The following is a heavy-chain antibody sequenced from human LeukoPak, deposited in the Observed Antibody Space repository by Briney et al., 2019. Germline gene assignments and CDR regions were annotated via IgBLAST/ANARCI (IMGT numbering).Heavy chain of an antibody. V-gene: IGHV1-18*01. CDR3: ARDALGVRGAPDAFDI. CDR2: ISAYNGNT. Sequence: ASVKVSCKASGYTFTSYGISWVRQATGQGLEWMGWISAYNGNTNYAQKLQGRVTMTTDTSTSTAYMELRSLRSDDTAVYYCARDALGVRGAPDAFDIWGQGTMVTVSS. J-gene: IGHJ3*02. CDR1: GYTFTSYG. D-gene: IGHD3-10*01.